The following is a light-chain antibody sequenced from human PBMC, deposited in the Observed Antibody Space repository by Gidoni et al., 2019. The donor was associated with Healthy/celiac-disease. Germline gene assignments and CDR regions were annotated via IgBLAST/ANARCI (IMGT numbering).Light chain of an antibody. CDR1: QSVSSN. CDR2: GAS. V-gene: IGKV3-15*01. J-gene: IGKJ1*01. Sequence: ELVMTQSPATLSVSPGERATLSCRASQSVSSNLAWYQQKPGQAPRLLNYGASTRATGIPARFSGSGSGTEFTLTISSLQSEDFAVYYCQQYNNWPPLFGQXTKVEIK. CDR3: QQYNNWPPL.